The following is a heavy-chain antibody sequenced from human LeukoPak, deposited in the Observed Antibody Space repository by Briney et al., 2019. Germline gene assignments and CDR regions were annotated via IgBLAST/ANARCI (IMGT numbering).Heavy chain of an antibody. J-gene: IGHJ4*02. CDR1: GLTFSNAW. CDR3: ARAFWSGYSPFFDY. V-gene: IGHV3-7*01. Sequence: GGSLRLSCAASGLTFSNAWMSWVRQAPGKGLEWVANIKQDGSEKYYVDSVKGRFTISRDNAKNSLYLQMNSLRAEDTAVYYCARAFWSGYSPFFDYWGQGTLVTVSS. D-gene: IGHD3-3*01. CDR2: IKQDGSEK.